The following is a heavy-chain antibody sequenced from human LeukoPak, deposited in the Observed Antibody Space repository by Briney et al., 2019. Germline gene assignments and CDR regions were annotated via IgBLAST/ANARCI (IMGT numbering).Heavy chain of an antibody. V-gene: IGHV3-21*01. CDR3: ARASIAARPRYFDY. CDR2: ISSSSYI. Sequence: NPGGSLRLSCAASGFTFSSYSMNWVRQAPGKGLEWVSSISSSSYIYYADSVKGRFTISRDNAKNSLYLQMNSLRAEDTAVYYCARASIAARPRYFDYWGQGTLVTVSS. J-gene: IGHJ4*02. CDR1: GFTFSSYS. D-gene: IGHD6-6*01.